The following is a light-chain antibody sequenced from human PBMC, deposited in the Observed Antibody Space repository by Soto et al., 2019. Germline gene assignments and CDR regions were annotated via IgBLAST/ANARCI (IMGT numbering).Light chain of an antibody. CDR1: QSISSH. J-gene: IGKJ1*01. CDR2: TAS. CDR3: QQSYSTPRT. V-gene: IGKV1-39*01. Sequence: DIRMTQSPSSLSASVGDTVTITCRASQSISSHLNWCQQKPGKAPNLLMYTASNLQSGVPSRFSGSGSGTDFTLTISSLQPEDFATYYCQQSYSTPRTFGQGTKVDIK.